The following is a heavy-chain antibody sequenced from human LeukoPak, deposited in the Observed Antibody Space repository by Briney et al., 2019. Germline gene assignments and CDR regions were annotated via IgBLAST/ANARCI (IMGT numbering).Heavy chain of an antibody. D-gene: IGHD2-21*02. Sequence: IPSETLSLTCTVSGGSITYYYWSWIRQPPGKGLEWIGEINHGGSTNYNPSLKSRVTMSIDTSKNQFSLKLRSVTAADTAVYYCARLRCSGGDCYPNWFDPWGQGTLVTVSS. CDR2: INHGGST. CDR3: ARLRCSGGDCYPNWFDP. J-gene: IGHJ5*02. CDR1: GGSITYYY. V-gene: IGHV4-34*01.